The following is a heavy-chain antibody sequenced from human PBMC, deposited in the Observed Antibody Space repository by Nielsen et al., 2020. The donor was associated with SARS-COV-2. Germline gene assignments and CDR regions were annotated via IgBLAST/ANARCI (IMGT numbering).Heavy chain of an antibody. CDR2: ISSSSSYT. Sequence: GESLKISCAASGFTFSDYYMSWIRQAPGKGLEWVSYISSSSSYTNYADSVKGRFTISRDNAKNSLYLQMNSLRAEDTAVYYCAKDLGPGYVAAAMLGYYYYYGMDVWGQGTTVTVSS. CDR3: AKDLGPGYVAAAMLGYYYYYGMDV. D-gene: IGHD2-2*01. V-gene: IGHV3-11*06. J-gene: IGHJ6*02. CDR1: GFTFSDYY.